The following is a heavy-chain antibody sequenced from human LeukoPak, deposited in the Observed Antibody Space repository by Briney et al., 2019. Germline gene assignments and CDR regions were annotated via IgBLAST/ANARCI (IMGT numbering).Heavy chain of an antibody. Sequence: PGGSLRLSCAASGFTFSSYEMNWVRQAPGKGLEWVSYISSSGSTIYYADSVKGRFTISRDNAKNSLYLQMNSPRAEDTAVYYCASGQYGDIDYWGQGTLVTVSS. J-gene: IGHJ4*02. CDR3: ASGQYGDIDY. CDR2: ISSSGSTI. CDR1: GFTFSSYE. D-gene: IGHD2-21*02. V-gene: IGHV3-48*03.